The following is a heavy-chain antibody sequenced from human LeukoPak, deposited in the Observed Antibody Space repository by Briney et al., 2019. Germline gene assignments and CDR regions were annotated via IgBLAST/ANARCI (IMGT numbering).Heavy chain of an antibody. J-gene: IGHJ4*02. CDR2: ISYDGSNK. CDR3: AKFKTDGYFDWLTY. V-gene: IGHV3-30*04. Sequence: PGGSLRLSCAASGFTFSSYAMHWVRQAPGKGLEWVAVISYDGSNKYYADSVKGRFTISRDNSKNTLYLQMNSLRAEDTAVYYCAKFKTDGYFDWLTYWGQGTLVTVSS. D-gene: IGHD3-9*01. CDR1: GFTFSSYA.